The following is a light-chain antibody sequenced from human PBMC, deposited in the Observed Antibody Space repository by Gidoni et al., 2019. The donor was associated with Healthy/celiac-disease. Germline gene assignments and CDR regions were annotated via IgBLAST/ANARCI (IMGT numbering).Light chain of an antibody. CDR1: QSVSSN. Sequence: EIVMTQSPATLSLSPGERASQSVSSNLAWYQQKPAQAPRLLLYGASTRATGIPARFSSSGSGTEFTLTISSLQSEDFAVYYCQQYNNWPPLYTFGQGTKLEIK. CDR2: GAS. V-gene: IGKV3-15*01. CDR3: QQYNNWPPLYT. J-gene: IGKJ2*01.